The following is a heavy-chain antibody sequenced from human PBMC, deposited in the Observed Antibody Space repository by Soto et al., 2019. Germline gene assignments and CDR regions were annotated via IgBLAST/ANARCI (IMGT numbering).Heavy chain of an antibody. D-gene: IGHD2-15*01. Sequence: ASVKVSCKASGYTFTNYAMHWVRQAPGQRLEWMGWINPGNGNTKYSQKFQGRVTITRDTSASTAYMELSSLRSEDTAVYYCAREQVVVATTPHWYFDLWGRGTLV. V-gene: IGHV1-3*01. CDR2: INPGNGNT. CDR3: AREQVVVATTPHWYFDL. CDR1: GYTFTNYA. J-gene: IGHJ2*01.